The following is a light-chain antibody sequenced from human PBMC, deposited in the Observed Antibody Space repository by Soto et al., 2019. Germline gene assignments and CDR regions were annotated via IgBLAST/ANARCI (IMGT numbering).Light chain of an antibody. CDR2: AAS. V-gene: IGKV3-20*01. J-gene: IGKJ2*01. CDR1: QSVSSSY. CDR3: QQYHTLPRT. Sequence: EIVLTQSPGTLSLSPGERATLSCRASQSVSSSYFAWYQQKPGQAPRLLIYAASSRASGIPDRFSGSGSGRDFTLTISRLEPEDFAVYYCQQYHTLPRTFGQGTKLEIK.